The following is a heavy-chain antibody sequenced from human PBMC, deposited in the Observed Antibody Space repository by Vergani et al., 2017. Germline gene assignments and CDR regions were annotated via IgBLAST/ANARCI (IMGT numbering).Heavy chain of an antibody. V-gene: IGHV4-61*02. CDR1: GGSISSGSYY. CDR2: IYTSGST. D-gene: IGHD5-12*01. J-gene: IGHJ4*02. CDR3: ASEGTIGATRKGLWYGTYDD. Sequence: QVQLQESGPGLVKPSQTLSLTCTVPGGSISSGSYYWSWIRQPAGKGLEWIGRIYTSGSTNYNPALKSRVTISVDTSKNQFSLKLSSVTAADTAVYYWASEGTIGATRKGLWYGTYDDWGQGTLVTVSS.